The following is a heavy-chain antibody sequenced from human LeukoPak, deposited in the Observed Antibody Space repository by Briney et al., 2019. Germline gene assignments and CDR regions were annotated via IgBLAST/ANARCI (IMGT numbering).Heavy chain of an antibody. CDR3: AKDRRTGGNSGFDY. Sequence: GGSLRLSCAASGFTSSSYVMSWVRQAPGGGLESVSAITASGGSTYYADSVKGRFTISRDDSKNTLYLQMNSLRAEDTAVYYCAKDRRTGGNSGFDYWGQGTLVSVSS. V-gene: IGHV3-23*01. J-gene: IGHJ4*02. D-gene: IGHD4-23*01. CDR1: GFTSSSYV. CDR2: ITASGGST.